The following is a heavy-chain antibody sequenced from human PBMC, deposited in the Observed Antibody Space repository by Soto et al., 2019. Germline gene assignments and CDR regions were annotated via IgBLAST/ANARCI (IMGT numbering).Heavy chain of an antibody. CDR3: AKDSNKYSSSLRGRYFDY. Sequence: GGSLRPSCAASGFPSSSYVMSWVRQAPGKGLEWVSGISGGGSNTFYADYVKGRFTISRDNSKNTLLLQMNSLGAEDTAVYYCAKDSNKYSSSLRGRYFDYWGQGIGVTVSS. J-gene: IGHJ4*02. CDR1: GFPSSSYV. V-gene: IGHV3-23*01. CDR2: ISGGGSNT. D-gene: IGHD4-4*01.